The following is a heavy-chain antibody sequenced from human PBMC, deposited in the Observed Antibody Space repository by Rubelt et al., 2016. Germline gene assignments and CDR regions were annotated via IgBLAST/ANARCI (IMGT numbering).Heavy chain of an antibody. CDR3: ARGTRRYSMDPRNAFDI. CDR1: GYTFTSYG. J-gene: IGHJ3*02. Sequence: QVQLVQSGAEVKKPGASVEVSCKASGYTFTSYGISWVRQAPGQGLEWMGWISAYNGNPNYAKKLQGRVTRTTDTSTSTAYRELRSLRSDDTAVYYCARGTRRYSMDPRNAFDIWGQGTMVTVSS. D-gene: IGHD4-11*01. V-gene: IGHV1-18*01. CDR2: ISAYNGNP.